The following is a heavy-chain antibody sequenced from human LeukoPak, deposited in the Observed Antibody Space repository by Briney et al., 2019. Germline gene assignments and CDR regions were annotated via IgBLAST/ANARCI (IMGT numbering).Heavy chain of an antibody. V-gene: IGHV3-23*01. D-gene: IGHD3-10*01. CDR2: ISERGST. Sequence: GGSLRLSCAASGFTFSSYAMNWVRQAPGKGLEWVSGISERGSTKYADSVKGRFTMSRDNSLNTVFLQMNSLRAEDTAVYFCAKRGIVIRGVLIIGFHKEAYYFDYWGQGILVTVSS. J-gene: IGHJ4*02. CDR1: GFTFSSYA. CDR3: AKRGIVIRGVLIIGFHKEAYYFDY.